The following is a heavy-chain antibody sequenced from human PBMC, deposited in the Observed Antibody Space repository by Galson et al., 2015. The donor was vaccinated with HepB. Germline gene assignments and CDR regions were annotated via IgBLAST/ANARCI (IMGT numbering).Heavy chain of an antibody. D-gene: IGHD6-19*01. Sequence: CAISGDSVSSNSAAWNWIRQSPSRGLEWLGRTYYRSKWYNDYAVSVKSRITINPDTSKNQFSLQLNSVTPEDTAVYYCARERAVAGRGTPYYYYGMDVWGQGTTVTVSS. CDR1: GDSVSSNSAA. CDR2: TYYRSKWYN. V-gene: IGHV6-1*01. J-gene: IGHJ6*02. CDR3: ARERAVAGRGTPYYYYGMDV.